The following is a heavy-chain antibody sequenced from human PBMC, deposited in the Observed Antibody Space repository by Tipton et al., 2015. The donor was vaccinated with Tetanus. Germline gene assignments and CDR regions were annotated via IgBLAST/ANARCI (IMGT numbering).Heavy chain of an antibody. J-gene: IGHJ6*02. V-gene: IGHV4-59*12. CDR3: ARSGYYSRAYFHYRMAV. Sequence: TLSLTCTVSGGSINNYYWSWIRQPPGKGLEWIGYVYYSGSTNYNPSLKSRVTISVDTSKNQFSLNLSSVTAADTAVYYCARSGYYSRAYFHYRMAVWGQGTTVSVSS. CDR1: GGSINNYY. CDR2: VYYSGST. D-gene: IGHD3-9*01.